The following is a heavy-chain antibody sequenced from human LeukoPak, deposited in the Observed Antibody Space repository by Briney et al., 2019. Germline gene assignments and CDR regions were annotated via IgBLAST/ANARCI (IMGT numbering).Heavy chain of an antibody. CDR1: GFTVSGFW. CDR3: ARSSYSSSASV. Sequence: GGSLTLSCAVSGFTVSGFWMSWSRQAPGQGLEWVASINSDGSEGYYADVVKGRFTISRDNAKNSLYLQINSLRAEDTAVYYCARSSYSSSASVWGQGTMVTVSS. D-gene: IGHD6-6*01. CDR2: INSDGSEG. V-gene: IGHV3-7*03. J-gene: IGHJ3*01.